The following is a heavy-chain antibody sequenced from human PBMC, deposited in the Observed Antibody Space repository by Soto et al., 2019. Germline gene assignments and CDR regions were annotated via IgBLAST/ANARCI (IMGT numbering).Heavy chain of an antibody. V-gene: IGHV3-33*01. CDR3: ARAGGYSPTFDY. D-gene: IGHD5-18*01. CDR1: GFTFSSYG. Sequence: PGGSLRLSCAASGFTFSSYGMHWVRQAPGKGLEWVAVIWYDGSNKYYADSVKGRFTISRDNSKNTLCLQMNSLRAEDTAVYYCARAGGYSPTFDYWGQGTLVTVSS. CDR2: IWYDGSNK. J-gene: IGHJ4*02.